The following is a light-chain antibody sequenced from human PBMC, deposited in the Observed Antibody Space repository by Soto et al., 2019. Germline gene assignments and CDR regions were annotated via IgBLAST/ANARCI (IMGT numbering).Light chain of an antibody. Sequence: DIQLTQSPSTLSASIGDRVTITCRAGQNIGTYLAWYKQQSGKAPKLLIYGASTLHSGAPSRFIGSGSGTEFTLTIGNLQPEDSGTFYCQMYNTYAITCGQRTRLEI. CDR3: QMYNTYAIT. V-gene: IGKV1-5*01. J-gene: IGKJ5*01. CDR1: QNIGTY. CDR2: GAS.